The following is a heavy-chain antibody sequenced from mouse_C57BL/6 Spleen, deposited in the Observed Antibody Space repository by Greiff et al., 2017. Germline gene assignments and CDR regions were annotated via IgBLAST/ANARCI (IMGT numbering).Heavy chain of an antibody. CDR2: INPNNGGT. Sequence: EVQLQESGPELVKPGASVKISCKASGYTFTDYYMNWVKPSHGKSLEWIGDINPNNGGTSYNQKFKGKATLTVDKSSSTAYMELRSLTSEDSAVYYCARCDGSSYEFAYWGQGTLVTVSA. CDR1: GYTFTDYY. CDR3: ARCDGSSYEFAY. J-gene: IGHJ3*01. V-gene: IGHV1-26*01. D-gene: IGHD1-1*01.